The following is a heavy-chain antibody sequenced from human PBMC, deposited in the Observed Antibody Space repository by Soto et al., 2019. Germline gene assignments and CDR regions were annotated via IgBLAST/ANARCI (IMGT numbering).Heavy chain of an antibody. V-gene: IGHV1-69*08. D-gene: IGHD2-8*01. CDR1: GGSLATYS. CDR2: AIPLVYTA. CDR3: AGDPPLSPCTDYYHYDMEV. J-gene: IGHJ6*02. Sequence: QVQLVQSGAEVKKPGSSVKVSCEASGGSLATYSISWVRQAPGQGLEWMGRAIPLVYTAHYAQNFQGRVNITADKSTNTVYMELSSLRTEDTAVYYCAGDPPLSPCTDYYHYDMEVWGQGTMVTVSS.